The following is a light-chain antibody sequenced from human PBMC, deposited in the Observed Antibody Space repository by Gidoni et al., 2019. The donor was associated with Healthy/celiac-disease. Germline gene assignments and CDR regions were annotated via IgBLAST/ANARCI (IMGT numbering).Light chain of an antibody. V-gene: IGKV3-20*01. CDR3: QQYGSSPPDT. Sequence: EIVLTQSPGTLSLSPGERATLSCRASQSVSSSYLAWYQQKTGQAPRLLIYGASSRATGIPDRLSGSGSGTEFTLTISRLEPEEFSVYYCQQYGSSPPDTFGQGTKLEIK. J-gene: IGKJ2*01. CDR2: GAS. CDR1: QSVSSSY.